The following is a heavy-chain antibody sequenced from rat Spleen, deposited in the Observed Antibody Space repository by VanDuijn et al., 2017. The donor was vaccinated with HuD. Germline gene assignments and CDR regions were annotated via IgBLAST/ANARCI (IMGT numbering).Heavy chain of an antibody. D-gene: IGHD1-11*01. J-gene: IGHJ2*01. CDR2: ISYDGIST. Sequence: EVQLVESGGGLVQPGRSLKLSCAASGFTFNNYGMAWVRQAPTKGLEWVATISYDGISTYYRDSVRGRFTISSDNAKRNLYLQMDSLSSEDTATYYCARRYDFDYWGQGVMVTVSS. CDR1: GFTFNNYG. V-gene: IGHV5-29*01. CDR3: ARRYDFDY.